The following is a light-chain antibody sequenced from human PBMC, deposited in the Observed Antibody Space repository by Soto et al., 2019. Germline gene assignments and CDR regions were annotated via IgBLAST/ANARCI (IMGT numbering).Light chain of an antibody. CDR3: QHYNSSSEA. CDR1: QTISSW. J-gene: IGKJ1*01. Sequence: DIEMTQSPSTLSGSVGDRVTITCGASQTISSWLAWYQQKPGKAPKLLIYKASTLKSGVPSRFSGSGSGTEFTLTISSLQPDDFATYYCQHYNSSSEACGQGTKVDIK. V-gene: IGKV1-5*03. CDR2: KAS.